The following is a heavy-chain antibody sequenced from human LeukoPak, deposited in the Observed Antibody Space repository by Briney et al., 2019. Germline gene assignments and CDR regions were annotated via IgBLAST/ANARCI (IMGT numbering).Heavy chain of an antibody. CDR1: GFSVSNNY. Sequence: GGSLRLSCAGSGFSVSNNYMTWVRQAPGKGPEWVSSLYDSGATFYADSVKGRFTISRDDSKNTLYLQMNSLRADDTAVYYCARIQRAGYLSRYWGQGTLVTVAS. V-gene: IGHV3-53*01. CDR3: ARIQRAGYLSRY. D-gene: IGHD3-9*01. CDR2: LYDSGAT. J-gene: IGHJ4*02.